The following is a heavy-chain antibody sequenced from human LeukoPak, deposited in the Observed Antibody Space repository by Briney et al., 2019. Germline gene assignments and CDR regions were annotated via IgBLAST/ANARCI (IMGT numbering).Heavy chain of an antibody. D-gene: IGHD3-3*01. V-gene: IGHV4-4*07. Sequence: SETLSLTCTVSGGSISSYYWSWIRQPAGKGLEWIGRIYTSGSTNYNPSLKSRVTMSVDTSKNQFSLKLSSVTAADTAVYYCASSPTSYDFWSGVYYFDYWGQGTLVTVSS. J-gene: IGHJ4*02. CDR1: GGSISSYY. CDR3: ASSPTSYDFWSGVYYFDY. CDR2: IYTSGST.